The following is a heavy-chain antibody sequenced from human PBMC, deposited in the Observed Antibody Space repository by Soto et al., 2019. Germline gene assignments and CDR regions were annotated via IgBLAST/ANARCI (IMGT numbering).Heavy chain of an antibody. CDR1: GFTFSTYG. CDR2: IWYDGGDK. D-gene: IGHD3-9*01. CDR3: ARDRGNFLTGYYYYYGMDV. V-gene: IGHV3-33*01. Sequence: GGSLRLSCAASGFTFSTYGMHWVRQAPGKGLQWVAVIWYDGGDKYYADSVKGRFTISRDNSNNTLYLQMKSLGAEDTAVYYCARDRGNFLTGYYYYYGMDVWGQGTTVTVSS. J-gene: IGHJ6*02.